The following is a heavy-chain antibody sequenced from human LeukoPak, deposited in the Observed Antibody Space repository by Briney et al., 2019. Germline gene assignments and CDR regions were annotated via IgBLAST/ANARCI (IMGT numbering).Heavy chain of an antibody. J-gene: IGHJ4*02. Sequence: SETLSLTCAVYGGSFSGYYWSWIRQPPGKGLEWIGEINHSGSTNYNPSLKSRVTISLDTSKNQFSLKLSSVTAADTAMYYCARVSRGNSVGGDYWGQGPWSPSPQ. CDR1: GGSFSGYY. D-gene: IGHD4-23*01. V-gene: IGHV4-34*01. CDR3: ARVSRGNSVGGDY. CDR2: INHSGST.